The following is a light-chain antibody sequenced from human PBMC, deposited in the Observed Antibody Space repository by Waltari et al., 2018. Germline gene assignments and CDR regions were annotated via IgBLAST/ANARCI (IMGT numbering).Light chain of an antibody. CDR1: SSDVGGYNL. J-gene: IGLJ1*01. CDR3: CSYAGYSTYV. CDR2: EDR. Sequence: QSALTQPASVSGSPGQSITISCTGTSSDVGGYNLVSWYQQHPGKAPKLILYEDRKRPSGVSDRFSGSTSGNTASLTISGLQAEDEADYFCCSYAGYSTYVFGTGTKVTVL. V-gene: IGLV2-23*01.